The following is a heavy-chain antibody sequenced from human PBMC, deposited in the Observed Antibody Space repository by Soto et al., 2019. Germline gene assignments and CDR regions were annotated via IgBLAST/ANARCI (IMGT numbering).Heavy chain of an antibody. V-gene: IGHV1-18*01. Sequence: ASVKVSCKASGYTFTSYGISWVRQAPGQGLEWMGWISAYNGNTNYAQKLQGRVTMTTDTSTSTAYMELRSLRSDDTAVYYCARGCSGCSITRGGWFGTWGQGPLVTVSS. CDR2: ISAYNGNT. CDR3: ARGCSGCSITRGGWFGT. CDR1: GYTFTSYG. J-gene: IGHJ5*02. D-gene: IGHD2-15*01.